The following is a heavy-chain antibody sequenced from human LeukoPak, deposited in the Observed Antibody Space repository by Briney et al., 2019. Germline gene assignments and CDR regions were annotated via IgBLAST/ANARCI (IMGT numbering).Heavy chain of an antibody. CDR3: ARERGSGWYDY. V-gene: IGHV4-59*01. D-gene: IGHD6-19*01. Sequence: SETLSLTCTVSGYSMGTYYWSWIRQPPGKRLEWIGNIYYSGSPKYNPSLNRRVTISVDTSRSQFSLELRSLTAADTALHYCARERGSGWYDYWGQGTLVTISS. J-gene: IGHJ4*02. CDR1: GYSMGTYY. CDR2: IYYSGSP.